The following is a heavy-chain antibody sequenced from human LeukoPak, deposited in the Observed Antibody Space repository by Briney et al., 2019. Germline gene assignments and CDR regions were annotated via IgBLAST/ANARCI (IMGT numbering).Heavy chain of an antibody. D-gene: IGHD1-26*01. CDR2: IRYDGSNK. V-gene: IGHV3-30*02. CDR1: GFTFSTYG. Sequence: GGSLTLSCAASGFTFSTYGMHWVRQAPGKGLEWVAFIRYDGSNKYYADSVKGRFTISRDNSKNTLYLQMNSLRAEDTAVYSCSKDLSPMVGSKILDYWGQGTLVTVSS. J-gene: IGHJ4*02. CDR3: SKDLSPMVGSKILDY.